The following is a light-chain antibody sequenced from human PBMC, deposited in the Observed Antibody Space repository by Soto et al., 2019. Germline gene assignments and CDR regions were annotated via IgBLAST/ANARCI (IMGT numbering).Light chain of an antibody. V-gene: IGKV3-20*01. CDR3: QQYDSSPWT. Sequence: EIVLTQSPDTLSLSPGERATLSCRASQSVSSNYLAWYQQKTGQTPRLLIYIASTRAPGIPDRFRGSGSGTHFTLTISRLETEDFAVYYCQQYDSSPWTFGQGTKGEIK. CDR2: IAS. J-gene: IGKJ1*01. CDR1: QSVSSNY.